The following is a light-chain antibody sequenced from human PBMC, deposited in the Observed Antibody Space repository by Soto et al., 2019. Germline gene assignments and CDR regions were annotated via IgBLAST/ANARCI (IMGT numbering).Light chain of an antibody. CDR1: QSVGSY. V-gene: IGKV3-11*01. J-gene: IGKJ4*01. Sequence: EIVMTQSPATLSLSPGERATLSCRASQSVGSYLVWYQQKPGQPPRLLIYHGSNRAPGIPARFAGSGSGTDFILTISSLEPEDFALYYCQQRFQWPLTFGGGTKVESK. CDR3: QQRFQWPLT. CDR2: HGS.